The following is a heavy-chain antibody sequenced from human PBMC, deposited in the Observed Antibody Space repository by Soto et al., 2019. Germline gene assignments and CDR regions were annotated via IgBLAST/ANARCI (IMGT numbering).Heavy chain of an antibody. D-gene: IGHD3-22*01. CDR3: AKSSGGRITMIVVVITTGYYFDY. Sequence: GGSLRLSCAASGFTFSSYAMSWVRQAPGKGLEWVSAISGSGGSTYYADSVKGRFTISRDNSKNTLYLQMNSLRAEDTAVYYCAKSSGGRITMIVVVITTGYYFDYWGQGTLVTVSS. CDR1: GFTFSSYA. J-gene: IGHJ4*02. CDR2: ISGSGGST. V-gene: IGHV3-23*01.